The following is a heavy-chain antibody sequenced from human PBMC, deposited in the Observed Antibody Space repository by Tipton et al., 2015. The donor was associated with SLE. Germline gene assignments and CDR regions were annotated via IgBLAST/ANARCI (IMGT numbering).Heavy chain of an antibody. Sequence: TLSLTCAVYGGSISSRNWWSWIRQPPGKGLEWIGDASYSGRPNFNPSLKSRVTVSVDPSKNQFSLRLSSVTAADTAVYYCAKPLYDFWSSSPLASWGQGTLVTVSS. V-gene: IGHV4-4*02. CDR2: ASYSGRP. J-gene: IGHJ4*02. CDR3: AKPLYDFWSSSPLAS. CDR1: GGSISSRNW. D-gene: IGHD3-3*01.